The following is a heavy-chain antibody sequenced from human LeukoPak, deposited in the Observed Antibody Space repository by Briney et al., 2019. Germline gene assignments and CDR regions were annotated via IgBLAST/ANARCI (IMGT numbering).Heavy chain of an antibody. CDR3: ARHEDANCDAFDI. J-gene: IGHJ3*02. V-gene: IGHV5-51*01. Sequence: GESLKISCKGSGYSFTSYWIGWVRQMPGKGLEWMGIIYPGDSDTRYSPSFQGQVTISADKSISTAYLQWSSLKASDTAMYYCARHEDANCDAFDIWGQGTMVTVSS. CDR2: IYPGDSDT. CDR1: GYSFTSYW. D-gene: IGHD4/OR15-4a*01.